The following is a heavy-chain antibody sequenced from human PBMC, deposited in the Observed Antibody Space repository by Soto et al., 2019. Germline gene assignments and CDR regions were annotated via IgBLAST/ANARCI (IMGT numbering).Heavy chain of an antibody. D-gene: IGHD3-10*01. V-gene: IGHV1-46*01. CDR2: INPSGGST. CDR3: ARAEDPSGGMDV. J-gene: IGHJ6*02. Sequence: QVQLVQSGAEVKKPGASVKVSCKASGYTFTSYYMHWVRQAPGQGLEWMGIINPSGGSTSYAQKCQGSVTMTRDTSTSTVYMEVSSLRSEDTAVYYCARAEDPSGGMDVWGQGTTGTVSS. CDR1: GYTFTSYY.